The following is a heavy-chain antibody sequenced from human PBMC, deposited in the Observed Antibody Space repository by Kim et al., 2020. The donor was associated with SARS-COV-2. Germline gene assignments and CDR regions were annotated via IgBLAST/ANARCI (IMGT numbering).Heavy chain of an antibody. D-gene: IGHD2-2*01. Sequence: ASVKVSCKVSGYTLTELSMHWVRRAPEKGLEWLGGFDPEDGETIYAQKFQGRVTMTEDTSTDTAYMELSSLRSEDTAVYYCATDMPRYCSSTSCYAGLFHGGQGTLVTVSS. CDR2: FDPEDGET. CDR1: GYTLTELS. J-gene: IGHJ4*02. CDR3: ATDMPRYCSSTSCYAGLFH. V-gene: IGHV1-24*01.